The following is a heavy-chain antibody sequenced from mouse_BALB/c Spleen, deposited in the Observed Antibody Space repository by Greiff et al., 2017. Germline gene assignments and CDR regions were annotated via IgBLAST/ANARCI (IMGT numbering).Heavy chain of an antibody. CDR2: IYPGDGDT. V-gene: IGHV1-82*01. Sequence: VKLQESGPELVKPGASVKISCKASGYAFSSSWMNWVKQRPGQGLEWIGRIYPGDGDTNYNGKFKGKATLTADKSSSTAYMQLSSLTSVDSAVYFCARSNYDYDAWFAYWGQGTLVTVSA. D-gene: IGHD2-4*01. CDR1: GYAFSSSW. J-gene: IGHJ3*01. CDR3: ARSNYDYDAWFAY.